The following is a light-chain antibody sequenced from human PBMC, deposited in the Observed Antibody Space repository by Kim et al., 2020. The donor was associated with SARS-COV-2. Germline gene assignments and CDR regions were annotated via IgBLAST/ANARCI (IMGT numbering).Light chain of an antibody. CDR2: AVN. Sequence: FSCTETVPNIELYRYVSSYQHHPAKVPMLVIYAVNDRPPGVSTRFFGSNSGNAASLTISGLHAEDCAYYYCRSYTTSSTYVIGTGTRVTVL. CDR1: VPNIELYRY. J-gene: IGLJ1*01. CDR3: RSYTTSSTYV. V-gene: IGLV2-14*03.